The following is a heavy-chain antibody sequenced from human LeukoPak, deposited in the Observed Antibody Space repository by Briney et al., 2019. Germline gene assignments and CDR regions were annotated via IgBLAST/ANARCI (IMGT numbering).Heavy chain of an antibody. Sequence: ASVKVSCKASGYTFTGYYMHWVRQAPGQGLEWMGWVNPNSGGTNYAQKFQGRVTMTRDTSISTAYMELSRLRSDDTAVYYCAKDPRYSSSWYDYWGQGTLVTVSS. D-gene: IGHD6-13*01. V-gene: IGHV1-2*02. CDR2: VNPNSGGT. CDR1: GYTFTGYY. J-gene: IGHJ4*02. CDR3: AKDPRYSSSWYDY.